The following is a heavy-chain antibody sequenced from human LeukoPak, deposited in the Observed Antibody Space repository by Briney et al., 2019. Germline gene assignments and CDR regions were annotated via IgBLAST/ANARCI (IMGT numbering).Heavy chain of an antibody. CDR2: IYYTGST. Sequence: SETLSLTCTVSGGSISSYYWSWIRQAPGKGLEWIWYIYYTGSTNYNPSLKSRVTISVDTSKNQFSLKLSSVTAADTAVYYCATLTGYSSESWFDPWGQGILVTVSS. V-gene: IGHV4-59*01. CDR1: GGSISSYY. J-gene: IGHJ5*02. CDR3: ATLTGYSSESWFDP. D-gene: IGHD3-9*01.